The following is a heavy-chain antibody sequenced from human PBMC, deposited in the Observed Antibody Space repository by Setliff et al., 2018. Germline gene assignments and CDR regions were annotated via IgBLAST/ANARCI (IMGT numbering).Heavy chain of an antibody. V-gene: IGHV1-69*10. J-gene: IGHJ5*02. CDR3: ARDIVDTAMVIWFDP. CDR1: GGTFSSYA. Sequence: SVKVSCKASGGTFSSYAISWVRQAPGQGLEWMGGIIPILGIANYAQKFQGRVTITADESTSTAYMELSSLRSEDTAVYYCARDIVDTAMVIWFDPWGQGTLVTVPS. D-gene: IGHD5-18*01. CDR2: IIPILGIA.